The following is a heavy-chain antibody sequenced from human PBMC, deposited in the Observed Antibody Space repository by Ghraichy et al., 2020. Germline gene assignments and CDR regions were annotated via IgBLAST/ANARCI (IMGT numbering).Heavy chain of an antibody. CDR1: GFTFSSYA. V-gene: IGHV3-23*01. J-gene: IGHJ4*02. Sequence: SCAASGFTFSSYAMTWVRQAPGKGLEWVSAISTSGGSTYYADSVKGRFTISRDNSKNTLYLQMNSLRAEDTAVYYCAKDQGIASFDYWGQGTLVTVSS. D-gene: IGHD6-13*01. CDR3: AKDQGIASFDY. CDR2: ISTSGGST.